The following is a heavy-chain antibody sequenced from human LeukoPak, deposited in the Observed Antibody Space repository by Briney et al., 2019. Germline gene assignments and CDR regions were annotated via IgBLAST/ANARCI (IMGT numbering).Heavy chain of an antibody. CDR2: IKSKTDGGTT. J-gene: IGHJ4*02. V-gene: IGHV3-15*01. D-gene: IGHD3-16*02. Sequence: RGSLRLSCAASGFTFSNAWMSWVRQAPGKGLEWVGRIKSKTDGGTTDYAAPVKGRFTISRDDSKNTLYLQMNSLKTEDTAVYYCTTDPYLTFGGVIALDYWGQGTLVTVSS. CDR1: GFTFSNAW. CDR3: TTDPYLTFGGVIALDY.